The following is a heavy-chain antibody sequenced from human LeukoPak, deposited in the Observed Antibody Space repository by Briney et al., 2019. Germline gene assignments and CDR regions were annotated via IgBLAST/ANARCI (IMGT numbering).Heavy chain of an antibody. D-gene: IGHD6-19*01. CDR3: ARGGIAVAGTAY. V-gene: IGHV1-2*02. CDR1: GYTFTDYY. CDR2: ISPSSGDT. Sequence: GASVKVSCKASGYTFTDYYFHWVRQAPGQGLQWMGWISPSSGDTNYAQKFQGRVTMTRDKSTSTIYMELNRLTYDDTAVYFCARGGIAVAGTAYWGQGTLVTVSS. J-gene: IGHJ4*02.